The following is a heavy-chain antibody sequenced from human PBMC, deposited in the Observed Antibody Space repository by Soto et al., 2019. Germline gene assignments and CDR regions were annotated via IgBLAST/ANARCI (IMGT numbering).Heavy chain of an antibody. J-gene: IGHJ6*02. CDR1: GFTFSSQS. Sequence: GGSLRLSSAASGFTFSSQSMNLVRRALGKGLEWVSYISSSSSTIYYADSVKGRFTISRDNAKNSLYLQMNSLRDEDTAVYYCARERLGYCSGGSCLYGMDVWGQGTTVTVSS. CDR2: ISSSSSTI. D-gene: IGHD2-15*01. CDR3: ARERLGYCSGGSCLYGMDV. V-gene: IGHV3-48*02.